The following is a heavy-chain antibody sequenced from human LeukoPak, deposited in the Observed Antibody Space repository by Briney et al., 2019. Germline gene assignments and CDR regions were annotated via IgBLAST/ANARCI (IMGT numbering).Heavy chain of an antibody. CDR1: GFTFGDYA. D-gene: IGHD6-13*01. Sequence: GWSLRLSCTASGFTFGDYAMSWVRQAPGKGLEWVGFIRSKAYGRTTEYAASVKGRFTISRDDSKSIAYLQMNSLKTEDTAVYYCTRGVAAAGTFFRWFDPWGQGTLVTVSS. CDR3: TRGVAAAGTFFRWFDP. J-gene: IGHJ5*02. V-gene: IGHV3-49*04. CDR2: IRSKAYGRTT.